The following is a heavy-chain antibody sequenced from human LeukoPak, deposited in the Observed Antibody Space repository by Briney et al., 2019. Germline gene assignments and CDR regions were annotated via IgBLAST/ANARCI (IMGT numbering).Heavy chain of an antibody. CDR3: ASLMFYQGMDV. Sequence: GASVKVSCKASGYTFTSYDINWVRQAAGQGLEWMGWMNPNSGDTQYAQKFQGRVTMTRDTSIGTAYMELSSLRSEDTAVYFCASLMFYQGMDVWGQGTTVIVSS. CDR1: GYTFTSYD. CDR2: MNPNSGDT. J-gene: IGHJ6*02. V-gene: IGHV1-8*01. D-gene: IGHD2-8*01.